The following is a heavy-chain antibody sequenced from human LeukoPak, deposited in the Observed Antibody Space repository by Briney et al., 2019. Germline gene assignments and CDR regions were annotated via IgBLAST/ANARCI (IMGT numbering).Heavy chain of an antibody. CDR2: IYYSGST. D-gene: IGHD6-19*01. Sequence: SETLSLTCTVSGGSISNYYWNCIRQPPGKGLEWIGYIYYSGSTNYNPSLKSRVTISVDTSKNQFSLKLSSVTAADTAVYYCARSYSSGWPNWFDPWGQGTLVTVSS. V-gene: IGHV4-59*01. J-gene: IGHJ5*02. CDR3: ARSYSSGWPNWFDP. CDR1: GGSISNYY.